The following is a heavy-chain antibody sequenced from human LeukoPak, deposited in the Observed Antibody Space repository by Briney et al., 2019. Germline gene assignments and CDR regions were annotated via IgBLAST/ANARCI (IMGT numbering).Heavy chain of an antibody. CDR2: IRSKANSYAT. CDR3: TRPHYYDSSGYYYSDY. V-gene: IGHV3-73*01. J-gene: IGHJ4*02. D-gene: IGHD3-22*01. Sequence: GGSLRLSCAASGFTFSGSAMHWVRQASGKGLEWVGRIRSKANSYATAYVASVKGRFTISRDDSKNTAYLQMNSLKTEDTAVYYCTRPHYYDSSGYYYSDYWGQGTLVTVSS. CDR1: GFTFSGSA.